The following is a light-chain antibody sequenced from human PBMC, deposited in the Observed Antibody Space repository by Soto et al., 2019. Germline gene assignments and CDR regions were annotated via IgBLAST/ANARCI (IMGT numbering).Light chain of an antibody. CDR1: SSNIGGTNY. CDR3: ASWDHSLGAFI. CDR2: SNN. V-gene: IGLV1-47*02. J-gene: IGLJ2*01. Sequence: QSVLTQPPSASGTPGQKVFISCSGSSSNIGGTNYAYWYQQLPGAAPKLLMHSNNLRPSGVPERFSGSKFGTAASLAISGLRSEDEAVYYCASWDHSLGAFIFGGGTKLTVL.